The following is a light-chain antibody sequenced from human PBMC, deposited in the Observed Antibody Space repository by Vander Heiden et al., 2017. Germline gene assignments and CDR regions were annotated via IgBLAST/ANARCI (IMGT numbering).Light chain of an antibody. CDR2: KDN. V-gene: IGLV1-47*01. CDR1: NSNVGSNS. CDR3: ATWDDSLSGPV. Sequence: QSVLTQPPSASGPPGQRVTIPCSGGNSNVGSNSVYWYQHLPETAPKLLIYKDNQRPSGVPDRFSVSKSGTSASLAISGLRSDDEGDYYCATWDDSLSGPVFGGGTKLTVL. J-gene: IGLJ3*02.